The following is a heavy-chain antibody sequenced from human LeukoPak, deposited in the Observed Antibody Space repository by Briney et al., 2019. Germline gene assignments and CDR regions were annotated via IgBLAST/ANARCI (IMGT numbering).Heavy chain of an antibody. CDR1: GFTFSNYE. V-gene: IGHV3-48*03. CDR3: ARGSITIFGLVTL. D-gene: IGHD3-3*01. Sequence: GGSLRLSCAASGFTFSNYEMKWVRQAPGKGLEWVSYISSSGSTIYYADSVKGRFTISRDNPKNSLYLQMNSLRVEDTAVYYCARGSITIFGLVTLWGQGTLVTVSS. CDR2: ISSSGSTI. J-gene: IGHJ4*02.